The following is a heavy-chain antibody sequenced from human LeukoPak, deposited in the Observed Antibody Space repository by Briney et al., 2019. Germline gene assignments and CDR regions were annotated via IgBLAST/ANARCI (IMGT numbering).Heavy chain of an antibody. CDR2: INHSGST. D-gene: IGHD6-19*01. J-gene: IGHJ6*04. CDR3: ARRGVIAVAGKSQDV. Sequence: PSETLSLTCAVYGGSFSGYYWSWIRQPPGKGLEWIGEINHSGSTNYNPSLKSRVTISVDTSKNQFSLNLSSVTAADTAVYYCARRGVIAVAGKSQDVWGKGTTVTVSS. V-gene: IGHV4-34*01. CDR1: GGSFSGYY.